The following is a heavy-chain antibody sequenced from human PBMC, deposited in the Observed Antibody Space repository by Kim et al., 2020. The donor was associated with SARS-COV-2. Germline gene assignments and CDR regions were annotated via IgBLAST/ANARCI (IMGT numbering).Heavy chain of an antibody. CDR3: ARDAVDCSSTSCYSGWTYYYYGRDV. J-gene: IGHJ6*02. V-gene: IGHV3-33*05. D-gene: IGHD2-2*01. Sequence: GGSLRLSCAASGFTFSSYGMHWVRQAPGKGLEWVAVISYDGSNKYYADSVKGRFTISRDNSKNTLYLQMNSLRAEDTAVYYCARDAVDCSSTSCYSGWTYYYYGRDVWGQGTTVTVSS. CDR2: ISYDGSNK. CDR1: GFTFSSYG.